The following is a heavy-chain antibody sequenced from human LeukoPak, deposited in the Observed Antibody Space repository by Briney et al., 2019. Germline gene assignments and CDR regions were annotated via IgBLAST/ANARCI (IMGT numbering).Heavy chain of an antibody. CDR1: GYSFTSYW. CDR2: FYPGDSDT. D-gene: IGHD5-12*01. J-gene: IGHJ6*02. CDR3: ARHIVATDYYYYGMDV. Sequence: GESLKIPRKGSGYSFTSYWLGWVRQIPGKGLEWMGIFYPGDSDTRYSPSFQGQVTISADKSISTAYLQWSSLKASDTAMYYCARHIVATDYYYYGMDVWGQGTTVTVSS. V-gene: IGHV5-51*01.